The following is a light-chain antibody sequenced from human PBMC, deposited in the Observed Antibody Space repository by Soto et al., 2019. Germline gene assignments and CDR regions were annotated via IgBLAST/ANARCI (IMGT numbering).Light chain of an antibody. CDR2: YDS. CDR1: NIGSNS. V-gene: IGLV3-21*04. Sequence: SYELTQPPSVSVAPGKTARITCGGNNIGSNSVHWYQQKPGQAPVLVIYYDSDRPSGIPERFSGSNSGNTATLTISRVEAGDEADSYCQVWDSSSDHPVFGGGTQLTVL. CDR3: QVWDSSSDHPV. J-gene: IGLJ2*01.